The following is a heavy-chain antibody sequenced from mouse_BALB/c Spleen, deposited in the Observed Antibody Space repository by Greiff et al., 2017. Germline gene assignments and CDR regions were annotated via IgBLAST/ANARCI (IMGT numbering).Heavy chain of an antibody. CDR2: ISDGGSYT. V-gene: IGHV5-4*02. CDR1: GFTFSSFG. J-gene: IGHJ3*01. D-gene: IGHD3-1*01. Sequence: EVHLVESGGGLVQPGGSRKLSCAASGFTFSSFGMHWVRQTPEKRLEWVATISDGGSYTYYPDSVKGRFTISRDNAKNNLYLQMSSLKSEDTAMYYCARAPQLGEFAYWGQGTLVTVSA. CDR3: ARAPQLGEFAY.